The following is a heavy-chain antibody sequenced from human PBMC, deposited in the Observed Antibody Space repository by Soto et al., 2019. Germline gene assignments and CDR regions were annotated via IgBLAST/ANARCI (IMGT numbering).Heavy chain of an antibody. J-gene: IGHJ6*02. CDR3: AKGSQYPQQITFGGVIVKSMDV. V-gene: IGHV3-23*01. Sequence: GGSLRLSCAASGFTFSSYAMSWVRQAPGKGLEWVSAISGSGGSTYYADSVKGRFTISRDNSKNTLYLQMNSLRAEDTAVYYCAKGSQYPQQITFGGVIVKSMDVWGQGTTVTVSS. CDR1: GFTFSSYA. CDR2: ISGSGGST. D-gene: IGHD3-16*02.